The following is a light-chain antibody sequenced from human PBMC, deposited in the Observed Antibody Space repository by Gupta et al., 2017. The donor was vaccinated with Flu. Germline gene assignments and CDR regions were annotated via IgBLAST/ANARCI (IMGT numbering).Light chain of an antibody. CDR2: DVS. CDR3: CSYAGSYTLV. Sequence: QSALTQPRSVSGSLGQSVTVSCTGTSSDVGGYNYVSCYQQHPGKAPNLMIYDVSKRPSGVPDRFSGSKSGNTASLTISGLQAEDEADYYCCSYAGSYTLVFGGGTKLTVL. J-gene: IGLJ2*01. V-gene: IGLV2-11*01. CDR1: SSDVGGYNY.